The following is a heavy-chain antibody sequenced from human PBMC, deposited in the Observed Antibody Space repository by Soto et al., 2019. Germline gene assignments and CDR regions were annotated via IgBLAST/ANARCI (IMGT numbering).Heavy chain of an antibody. Sequence: GGSLRLSCAASGSTFSSYWMNWVRQAPGKGLMWVSRINIDGSSTSYADSVKGRFTISRVNAKNTLYLQMNSLRVEDTAVYYCVRGIVAASWFDPWGQGTLVTVS. D-gene: IGHD6-13*01. J-gene: IGHJ5*02. CDR2: INIDGSST. CDR1: GSTFSSYW. CDR3: VRGIVAASWFDP. V-gene: IGHV3-74*01.